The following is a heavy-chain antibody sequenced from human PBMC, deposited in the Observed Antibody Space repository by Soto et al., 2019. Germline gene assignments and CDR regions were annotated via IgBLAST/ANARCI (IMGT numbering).Heavy chain of an antibody. J-gene: IGHJ3*02. V-gene: IGHV1-8*01. CDR1: ADIFSNYD. CDR2: MNPRSGNT. CDR3: ATSTIAVVFSSTIDAFDI. Sequence: QVQLVQSGAEVKKPGASVKVSCRASADIFSNYDINWVRQAAGQGLEWMGWMNPRSGNTGSAQEFQGRVNMTRNTSISTAYIEVSSLRSEDTAVYYCATSTIAVVFSSTIDAFDIWGQGTMVTVSS. D-gene: IGHD3-22*01.